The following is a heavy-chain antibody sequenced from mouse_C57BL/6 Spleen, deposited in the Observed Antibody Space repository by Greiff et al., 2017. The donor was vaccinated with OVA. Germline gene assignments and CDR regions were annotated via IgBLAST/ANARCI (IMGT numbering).Heavy chain of an antibody. D-gene: IGHD2-1*01. Sequence: DVMLVESGGGLVKPGGSLKLSCAASGFTFSSYAMSWVRQTPEKRLEWVATISDGGSYTYYPDNVKGRFTISRDNAKNNLYLQMSHLKSEDTAMYYCAREGYGNYLYAMDYWGQGTSVTVSS. CDR1: GFTFSSYA. CDR3: AREGYGNYLYAMDY. CDR2: ISDGGSYT. V-gene: IGHV5-4*01. J-gene: IGHJ4*01.